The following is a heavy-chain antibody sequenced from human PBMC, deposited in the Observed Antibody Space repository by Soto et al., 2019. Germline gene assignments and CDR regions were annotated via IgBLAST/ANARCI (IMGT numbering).Heavy chain of an antibody. J-gene: IGHJ3*02. CDR3: ARDAPTMVRGVMAAFDI. D-gene: IGHD3-10*01. CDR1: GYSISSGYY. Sequence: LSLTCSVSGYSISSGYYWGWIRQPPGKGLEWIGTIYHSGSTYYSSSLKSRVTISLDTSKNQFSLKMRSLTAADTAVYFCARDAPTMVRGVMAAFDIWGQGTMVTVSS. V-gene: IGHV4-38-2*02. CDR2: IYHSGST.